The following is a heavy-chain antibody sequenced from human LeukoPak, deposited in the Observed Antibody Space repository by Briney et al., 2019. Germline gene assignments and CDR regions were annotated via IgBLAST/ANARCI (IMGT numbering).Heavy chain of an antibody. Sequence: GGSLRLSCAASGFTFSSYSMNWVRQAPGKGLEWVSSISSSSSYIYYADSVKGRFTISRDNAENSLYLQMNSLRAEDTAVYYCARGVWNYYDSSGYYQDYWGQGTLVTVSS. V-gene: IGHV3-21*01. D-gene: IGHD3-22*01. CDR2: ISSSSSYI. J-gene: IGHJ4*02. CDR1: GFTFSSYS. CDR3: ARGVWNYYDSSGYYQDY.